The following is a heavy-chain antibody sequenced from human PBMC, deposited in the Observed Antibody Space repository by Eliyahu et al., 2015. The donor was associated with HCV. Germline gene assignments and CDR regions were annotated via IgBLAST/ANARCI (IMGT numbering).Heavy chain of an antibody. CDR2: INPNSGGT. J-gene: IGHJ4*02. V-gene: IGHV1-2*02. CDR3: ARDVVGWEDDYFDY. D-gene: IGHD1-26*01. CDR1: GXTFTGYY. Sequence: QVQLVQSGAEVXKPGASVKVSCXASGXTFTGYYXHWVRQAPGQGLEWMGWINPNSGGTNYAQKFQGRVTMTRDTSISTAYMELSRLRSDDTAVYYCARDVVGWEDDYFDYWGQGTLVTVSS.